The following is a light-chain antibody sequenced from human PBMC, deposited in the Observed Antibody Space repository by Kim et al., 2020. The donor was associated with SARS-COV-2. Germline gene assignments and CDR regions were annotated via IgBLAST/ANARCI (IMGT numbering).Light chain of an antibody. CDR2: SNN. Sequence: GQWRSLSCSGTSSNIGSIYVYWYQQLPGTAPKLLIYSNNQRPSGVPDRFSGSKSGTSASLAISGLRSEDEADYYCAAWDDSLSGYVFGTGTKVTVL. CDR3: AAWDDSLSGYV. V-gene: IGLV1-47*02. CDR1: SSNIGSIY. J-gene: IGLJ1*01.